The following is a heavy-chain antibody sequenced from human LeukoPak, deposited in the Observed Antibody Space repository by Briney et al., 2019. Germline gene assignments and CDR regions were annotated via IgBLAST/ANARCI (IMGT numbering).Heavy chain of an antibody. V-gene: IGHV1-2*02. D-gene: IGHD3-22*01. CDR1: GYTFTGYY. CDR2: INPNSGGT. J-gene: IGHJ4*02. CDR3: ARDSGDSSGYYATLFDY. Sequence: ASVKVSCKASGYTFTGYYMHWVRQAPGQGLEWMGWINPNSGGTNYAQKFQGRVTMTRDTSISTAYMELRSLRSDDTAVYYCARDSGDSSGYYATLFDYWGQGILVTVSS.